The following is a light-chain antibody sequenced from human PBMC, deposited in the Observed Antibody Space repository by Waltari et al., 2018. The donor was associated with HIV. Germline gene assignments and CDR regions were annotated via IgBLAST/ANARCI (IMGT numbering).Light chain of an antibody. V-gene: IGLV1-40*01. CDR1: SSNIGAGYD. Sequence: QSVLTQPPSVSGAPGPRVTISCTGSSSNIGAGYDVPWYQQLPGTAPKPLIYGNTNRPSGVPDRFSGSKSGTSPSLAITGLQAEDEADYYCQSYDSSLTGSVFGGGTKLTVL. J-gene: IGLJ2*01. CDR3: QSYDSSLTGSV. CDR2: GNT.